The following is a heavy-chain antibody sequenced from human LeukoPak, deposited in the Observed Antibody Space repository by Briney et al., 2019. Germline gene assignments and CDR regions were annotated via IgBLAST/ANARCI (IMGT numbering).Heavy chain of an antibody. V-gene: IGHV4-34*01. CDR2: INHSGST. J-gene: IGHJ4*02. D-gene: IGHD5-18*01. CDR1: GGSFSGYY. CDR3: ARGFRGYSYGYIDY. Sequence: PSETLSLTCAVYGGSFSGYYWSWIRQPPGKGLEWIGEINHSGSTNYNPSLKSRVTISVDTSKNQFSLKLSSVTAADTAVYYCARGFRGYSYGYIDYWGQGTLVTVSS.